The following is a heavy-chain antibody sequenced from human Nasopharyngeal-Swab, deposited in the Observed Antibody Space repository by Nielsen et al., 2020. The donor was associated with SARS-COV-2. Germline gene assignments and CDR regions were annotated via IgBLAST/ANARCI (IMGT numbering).Heavy chain of an antibody. D-gene: IGHD2-2*01. CDR2: INHSGST. CDR3: ARGRDIVVVPAAGVAFDY. V-gene: IGHV4-34*01. J-gene: IGHJ4*02. Sequence: WIRQPPGKGLEWIGEINHSGSTNYNPSLKSRVTISVDTSKNQFSLKLSSVTAADTDVYYCARGRDIVVVPAAGVAFDYWGQGTLVTVSS.